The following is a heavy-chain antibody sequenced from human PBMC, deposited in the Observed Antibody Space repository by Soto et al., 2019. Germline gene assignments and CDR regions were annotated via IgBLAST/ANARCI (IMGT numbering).Heavy chain of an antibody. V-gene: IGHV3-30-3*01. CDR2: ISSAGTNK. J-gene: IGHJ4*02. CDR3: VRSNSEAGWGQFDS. CDR1: GFTFSIYA. D-gene: IGHD3-16*01. Sequence: QVQLVGSGGGVVQPGTSLRLSCAASGFTFSIYAMHWVRQAPEKGLEWVAVISSAGTNKNHADSVRGRFSISRDNSNNMLHLQMDNVRVDDTAVYYCVRSNSEAGWGQFDSWGQGPLVTVSS.